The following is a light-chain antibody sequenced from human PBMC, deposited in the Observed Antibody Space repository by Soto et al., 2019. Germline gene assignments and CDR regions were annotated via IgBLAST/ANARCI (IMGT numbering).Light chain of an antibody. CDR1: QSVMSNY. V-gene: IGKV3-20*01. CDR3: QQYGKLPIT. CDR2: GAS. Sequence: EIVLTQSPGTQSVSPAERATLSCMASQSVMSNYVAWYHQKPGQAPRLLISGASTRAAGIPDRFSGSGSGTDFTLTISSLEPEDFAVYYCQQYGKLPITFGQGTRLEN. J-gene: IGKJ5*01.